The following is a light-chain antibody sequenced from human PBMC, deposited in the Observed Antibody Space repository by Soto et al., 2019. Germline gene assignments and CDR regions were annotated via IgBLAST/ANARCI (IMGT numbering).Light chain of an antibody. V-gene: IGKV1-6*01. J-gene: IGKJ1*01. CDR3: LQDYNYPRT. CDR2: AAS. Sequence: AIQMTQSPSSLSASVGDRVTITCRASQGIRNDLGWYQQKPGKAPKLLIYAASSLQSGVPSRFSGSGSGTDFTLTSSILQPEDFATYYCLQDYNYPRTFGQGTKVEIK. CDR1: QGIRND.